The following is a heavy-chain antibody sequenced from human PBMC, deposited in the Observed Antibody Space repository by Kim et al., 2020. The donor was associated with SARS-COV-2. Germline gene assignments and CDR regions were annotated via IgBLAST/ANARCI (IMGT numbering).Heavy chain of an antibody. V-gene: IGHV3-30*01. D-gene: IGHD3-10*01. J-gene: IGHJ3*02. CDR3: ARDEGIWFGGDAFDI. Sequence: VKGRFTISRDHSKNTLYLQMNSLRAEDTAVYYCARDEGIWFGGDAFDIWGQGTMVTVSS.